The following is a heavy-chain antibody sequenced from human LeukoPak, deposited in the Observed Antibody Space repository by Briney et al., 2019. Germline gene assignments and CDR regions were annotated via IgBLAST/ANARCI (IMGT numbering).Heavy chain of an antibody. CDR3: AALLGDGSIDY. CDR2: IYYSGST. J-gene: IGHJ4*02. D-gene: IGHD2-21*02. CDR1: GGSISSGGYY. V-gene: IGHV4-31*03. Sequence: SETLSLTCTVSGGSISSGGYYWSWIRQHPGKGLEWIGCIYYSGSTCYNQSLKSRVTISEDTSKNQFSLRLSSMTAADTAVYYCAALLGDGSIDYWGQGTLVTVSS.